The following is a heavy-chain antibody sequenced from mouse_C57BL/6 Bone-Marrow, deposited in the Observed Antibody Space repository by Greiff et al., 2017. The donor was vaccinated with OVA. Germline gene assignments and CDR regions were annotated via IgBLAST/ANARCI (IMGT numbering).Heavy chain of an antibody. CDR1: GFTFSSYT. Sequence: EVQLVESGGGLVKPGGSLKLSCAASGFTFSSYTMSWVRQTPEKRLEWVATISGGGGNTYYPDSVKGRFTISRDNAKNTLYLQMSSLRSEDTALYYCARAPWFAYWGQGTLVTVSA. CDR2: ISGGGGNT. J-gene: IGHJ3*01. V-gene: IGHV5-9*01. CDR3: ARAPWFAY.